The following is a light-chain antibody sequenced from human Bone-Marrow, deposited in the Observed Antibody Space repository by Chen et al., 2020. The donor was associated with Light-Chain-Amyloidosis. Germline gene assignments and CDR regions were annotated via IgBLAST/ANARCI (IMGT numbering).Light chain of an antibody. V-gene: IGKV1-27*01. J-gene: IGKJ4*01. Sequence: IQMTQSPSSLSASVGDRVTITCRASQGIINNLAWYQQRPGKVPKLLIYAASTLQSGVPSRFGGSGSGADFTLTISSLQPEDVATYYCQKYDSAPLTFGGGTKVEIK. CDR2: AAS. CDR3: QKYDSAPLT. CDR1: QGIINN.